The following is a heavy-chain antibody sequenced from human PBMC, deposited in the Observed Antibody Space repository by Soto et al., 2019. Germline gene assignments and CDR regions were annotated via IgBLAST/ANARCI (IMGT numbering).Heavy chain of an antibody. CDR2: IIPIFGTA. Sequence: QVQLVQSGSEVKKPGPSVKVSCKASGGTFSTYAISWVRQAPGQGLEWMGGIIPIFGTANYAQRFQGRVTITADESSTTAYMELSSLRSEDTAVYYCGSPADSSGWYYSDYWGQGSLVTVSS. D-gene: IGHD6-19*01. J-gene: IGHJ4*02. CDR1: GGTFSTYA. CDR3: GSPADSSGWYYSDY. V-gene: IGHV1-69*12.